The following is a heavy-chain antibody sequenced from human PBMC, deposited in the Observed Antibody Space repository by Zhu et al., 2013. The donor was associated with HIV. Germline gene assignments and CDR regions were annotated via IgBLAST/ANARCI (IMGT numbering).Heavy chain of an antibody. CDR2: ISGYNGKT. V-gene: IGHV1-18*01. CDR1: GYIFTSFG. J-gene: IGHJ1*01. CDR3: ARGRYYYDHDGYYXEYFQV. Sequence: QDQLVQSGAEMKKPGASVKVSCKASGYIFTSFGISWVRQAPGQSLEWMGWISGYNGKTNYARNLQDRVTMTIDISSSTAYLELRSLRSDDTAIYYCARGRYYYDHDGYYXEYFQVWGQGTLVTVSS. D-gene: IGHD3-22*01.